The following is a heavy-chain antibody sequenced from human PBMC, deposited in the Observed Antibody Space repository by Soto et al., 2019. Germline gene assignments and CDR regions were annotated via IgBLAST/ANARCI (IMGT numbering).Heavy chain of an antibody. CDR2: ISGSGGST. V-gene: IGHV3-23*01. D-gene: IGHD6-19*01. Sequence: EVQLLESGGGLVQPGGSLRLSCAASGFTFSSYVMSWVRQAPGKGLEWVSAISGSGGSTNNADSVKGRFTICRDNSKNTLYLQMNSLRAEDTAVYYCETSSDWYNWFDPWGQGTLVTVSS. CDR3: ETSSDWYNWFDP. CDR1: GFTFSSYV. J-gene: IGHJ5*02.